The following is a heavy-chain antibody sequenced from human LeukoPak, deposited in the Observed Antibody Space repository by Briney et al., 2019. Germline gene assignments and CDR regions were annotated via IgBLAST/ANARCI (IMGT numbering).Heavy chain of an antibody. CDR2: IRYDGSNK. J-gene: IGHJ4*02. V-gene: IGHV3-30*02. D-gene: IGHD3-22*01. CDR1: GFAFSSYG. CDR3: AIDFSVYYYDSRVLDY. Sequence: GGSLRLSCAASGFAFSSYGMHWVRQAPGKVLEWVAFIRYDGSNKYYADSVKGRFTISRDNSKKTLYLQMNSLRPEDTAVYYCAIDFSVYYYDSRVLDYWGQGTLVTVSS.